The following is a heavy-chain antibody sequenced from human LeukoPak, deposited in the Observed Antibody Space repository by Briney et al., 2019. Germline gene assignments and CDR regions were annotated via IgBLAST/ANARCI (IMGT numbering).Heavy chain of an antibody. V-gene: IGHV4-59*08. Sequence: SETLSLTCIVSGGSISPYYWSWIRQPPGKGLEWIGYIYYTGSTYYNPSLKSRVTISVDTSKNQFSLKLSSVTAADTAVYYCARGGKAAVRFDLWGRGTLVTVSS. CDR3: ARGGKAAVRFDL. J-gene: IGHJ2*01. CDR2: IYYTGST. D-gene: IGHD2-15*01. CDR1: GGSISPYY.